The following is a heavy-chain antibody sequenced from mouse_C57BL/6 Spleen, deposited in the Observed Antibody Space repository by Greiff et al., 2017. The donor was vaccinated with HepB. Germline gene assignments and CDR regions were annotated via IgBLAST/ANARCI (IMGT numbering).Heavy chain of an antibody. Sequence: ESGPGLVKPSQSLSLTCSVTGYSITSGYYWNWIRQFPGNKLEWMGYISYDGSNNYNPSLKNRISITRDTSKNQFFLKLNSVTTEDTATYYCARDSYGTWFAYWGQGTLVTVSA. V-gene: IGHV3-6*01. D-gene: IGHD1-1*01. CDR1: GYSITSGYY. CDR2: ISYDGSN. CDR3: ARDSYGTWFAY. J-gene: IGHJ3*01.